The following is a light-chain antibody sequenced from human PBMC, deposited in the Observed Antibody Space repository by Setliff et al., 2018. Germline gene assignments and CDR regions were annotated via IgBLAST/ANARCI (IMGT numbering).Light chain of an antibody. CDR3: NSYTGSSTYV. CDR1: TSDVGGHNY. V-gene: IGLV2-14*03. Sequence: QSALTQSASVSGFPGQSITISCTGTTSDVGGHNYVSWYQQHPGKAPKLMIYDVSNRPSGVSNRFSGSKSGNTASLTISGLQVEDEADYYCNSYTGSSTYVFRTGTKVTVL. J-gene: IGLJ1*01. CDR2: DVS.